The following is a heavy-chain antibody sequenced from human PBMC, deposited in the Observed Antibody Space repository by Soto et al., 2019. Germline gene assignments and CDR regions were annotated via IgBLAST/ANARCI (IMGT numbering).Heavy chain of an antibody. CDR3: AKEYSTTWYAPSTDAFEI. J-gene: IGHJ3*02. D-gene: IGHD6-13*01. Sequence: QVQLVESGGGVVQPGRSLRLSCAASGFTFSSYGMHWVRQAPGKGLEWVAVISYDGSHKYYGDTVKGRFTISRDNSKATLKLRMNSLRAEDTVVYYCAKEYSTTWYAPSTDAFEIWGQGTMVTVSS. V-gene: IGHV3-30*18. CDR1: GFTFSSYG. CDR2: ISYDGSHK.